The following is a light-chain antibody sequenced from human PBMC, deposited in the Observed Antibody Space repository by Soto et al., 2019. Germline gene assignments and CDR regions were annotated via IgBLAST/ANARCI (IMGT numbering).Light chain of an antibody. CDR2: DVT. V-gene: IGLV2-11*01. CDR3: CSYAGSDTFLV. Sequence: QFALTQPRSVSGSPGQSVTISCTGTSVDLGGYNYVAWYQQHPGKAPKLMIYDVTKRPSGVPDRFSGSKSGNTASLTISGLQAEDEADYYCCSYAGSDTFLVFGGGTKLTAL. CDR1: SVDLGGYNY. J-gene: IGLJ2*01.